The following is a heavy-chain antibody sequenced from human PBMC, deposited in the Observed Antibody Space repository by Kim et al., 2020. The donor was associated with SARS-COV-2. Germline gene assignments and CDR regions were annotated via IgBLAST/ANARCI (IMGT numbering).Heavy chain of an antibody. CDR1: GGSISNSDYC. CDR3: ARRGYTYGHGRFDP. D-gene: IGHD5-18*01. Sequence: SETLSLTCTVSGGSISNSDYCWGWIRQPPGKGLEWIGTIIYSGTTYYNPSLKSRVTMSMHTSKNQFSLKLSSVSAADTAVYYCARRGYTYGHGRFDPWGQGTLVTVSS. J-gene: IGHJ5*02. CDR2: IIYSGTT. V-gene: IGHV4-39*01.